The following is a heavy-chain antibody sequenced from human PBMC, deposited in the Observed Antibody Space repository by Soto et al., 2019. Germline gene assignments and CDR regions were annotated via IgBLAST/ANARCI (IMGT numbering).Heavy chain of an antibody. CDR2: IIPILDTS. Sequence: QVQLVQSGAEVRKPGSSVKVSCEVSGGSLSTYGINWVRQVPGQGLEWMGRIIPILDTSNYAQKFQGRVTITAAESTRTAYMQLTSLTFEDTAVYYCARDRPVGRDIVVRMGVWGQGTTVTVSS. D-gene: IGHD2-15*01. CDR3: ARDRPVGRDIVVRMGV. J-gene: IGHJ6*02. CDR1: GGSLSTYG. V-gene: IGHV1-69*11.